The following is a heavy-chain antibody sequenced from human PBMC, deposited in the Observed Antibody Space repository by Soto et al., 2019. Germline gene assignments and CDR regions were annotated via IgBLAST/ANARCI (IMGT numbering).Heavy chain of an antibody. J-gene: IGHJ6*02. CDR2: ISWNSGSI. V-gene: IGHV3-9*01. D-gene: IGHD3-16*01. Sequence: PGGSLRLSCAASGFTFDNYAMHWVRQAPGKGLEWVSGISWNSGSIGYADSVKGRFTISRDNAKNSLYLQMNSLRAEDTALYYCAKARLWGGDVYNSYNYYGLDVWGPVPTVTVSS. CDR1: GFTFDNYA. CDR3: AKARLWGGDVYNSYNYYGLDV.